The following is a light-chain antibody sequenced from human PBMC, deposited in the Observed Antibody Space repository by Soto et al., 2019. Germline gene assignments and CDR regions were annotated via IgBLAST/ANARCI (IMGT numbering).Light chain of an antibody. CDR2: AAS. CDR3: QQYYSNRS. J-gene: IGKJ1*01. Sequence: AIRMTQSPTSFSASTGDRVTITCRASQDISSYLAWYQQKPGEAAKLLIQAASALQSGVPSRFSGSGSGTEFTLTISRLQSEDVATYCSQQYYSNRSFGQGTKVEV. V-gene: IGKV1-8*01. CDR1: QDISSY.